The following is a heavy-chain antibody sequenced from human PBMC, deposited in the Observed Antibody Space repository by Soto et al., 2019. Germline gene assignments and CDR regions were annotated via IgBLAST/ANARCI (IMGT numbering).Heavy chain of an antibody. CDR2: IYYSGST. D-gene: IGHD3-16*02. J-gene: IGHJ3*02. V-gene: IGHV4-30-4*01. Sequence: SETLSLTCTVSGGSISSGDYYWSWIRQPPGKGLEWIGYIYYSGSTYYNPSLKSRVTISVDTSKNQFSLKLSSVTAADTAVYYCXSALRLGELPSHDAFDIWGQGTMVTVSS. CDR1: GGSISSGDYY. CDR3: XSALRLGELPSHDAFDI.